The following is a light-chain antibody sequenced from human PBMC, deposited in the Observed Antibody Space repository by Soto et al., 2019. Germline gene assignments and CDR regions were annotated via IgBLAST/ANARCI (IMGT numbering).Light chain of an antibody. CDR1: SSDVGGYNY. J-gene: IGLJ1*01. V-gene: IGLV2-14*01. CDR2: EVS. Sequence: QSVLTQPASVSGSPGQSIATSCTGTSSDVGGYNYVSWYQQHPGKAPKLMIHEVSNRPSGISDRFSGSKSGNTASLTISGLQADDEADYYCSSHTSYSTRVFGNGTKVTVL. CDR3: SSHTSYSTRV.